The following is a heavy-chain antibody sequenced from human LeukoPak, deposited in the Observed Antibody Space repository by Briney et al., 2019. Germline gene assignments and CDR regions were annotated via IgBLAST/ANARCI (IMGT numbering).Heavy chain of an antibody. CDR1: GGSFSGYY. CDR3: ARRGRARIAALRPFDY. V-gene: IGHV4-34*01. Sequence: PSETLSLTCSVYGGSFSGYYWSWIRQPPGKGLEWIGEINHSGSTNYNPSLKSRVTISVDTSKNQFSLKLSSVTAADTAVYYRARRGRARIAALRPFDYWGQGTLVTVSS. CDR2: INHSGST. J-gene: IGHJ4*02. D-gene: IGHD6-6*01.